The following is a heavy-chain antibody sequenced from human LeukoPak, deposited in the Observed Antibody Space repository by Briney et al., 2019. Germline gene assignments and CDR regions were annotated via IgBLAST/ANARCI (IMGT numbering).Heavy chain of an antibody. CDR1: GYTFTNFA. V-gene: IGHV1-18*01. J-gene: IGHJ3*01. D-gene: IGHD3-10*01. Sequence: ASVKASCKASGYTFTNFAISWVRQAPGQGLEWMGWIRASNGNTNDAKKFQGRVTMTTDTSTSTAYMELRSLRSDDTAVYYCARIRYYSAGSYRAFDLWGQGTMVTVSS. CDR3: ARIRYYSAGSYRAFDL. CDR2: IRASNGNT.